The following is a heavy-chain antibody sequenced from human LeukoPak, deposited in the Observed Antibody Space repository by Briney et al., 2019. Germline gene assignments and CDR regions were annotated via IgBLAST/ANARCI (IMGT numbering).Heavy chain of an antibody. V-gene: IGHV1-69*13. J-gene: IGHJ4*02. CDR3: ARVAVGATLEH. CDR2: IIPIFGTA. D-gene: IGHD1-26*01. Sequence: SVKVSCKASGGTFSSYAISWVRQAPGQGLEWMGGIIPIFGTANYARKFQGRVTITADESTSTAYMELSSLRSEDTAVYFCARVAVGATLEHWGQGTLVTVSS. CDR1: GGTFSSYA.